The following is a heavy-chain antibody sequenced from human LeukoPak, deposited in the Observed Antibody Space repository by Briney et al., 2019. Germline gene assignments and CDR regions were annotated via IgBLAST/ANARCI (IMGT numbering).Heavy chain of an antibody. J-gene: IGHJ6*02. CDR2: AYYTSKLIT. CDR3: ARGYWAHGMNV. CDR1: GDSFSSDTTA. Sequence: SQTLSLTCAISGDSFSSDTTAWNWIRQSPSRGLEWLGRAYYTSKLITNYAVSVRSRITVNPNTSNNQFSLQLNSVTPEDTAVYYCARGYWAHGMNVWGPGTTVTVSS. V-gene: IGHV6-1*01. D-gene: IGHD6-13*01.